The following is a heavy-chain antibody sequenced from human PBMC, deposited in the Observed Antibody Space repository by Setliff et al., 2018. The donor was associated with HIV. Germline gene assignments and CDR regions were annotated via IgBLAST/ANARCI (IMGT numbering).Heavy chain of an antibody. CDR3: ARVGFSHAHYFLH. CDR1: GFTFSRYH. Sequence: RASVKVSCKTSGFTFSRYHLHWVRQAPGQGLECMGLINPSGGTTSYAQRFQGRVTMTSDTSTSTVYLELSSLRSEDTAVYYCARVGFSHAHYFLHWGQGTLVTVSS. D-gene: IGHD3-16*01. V-gene: IGHV1-46*01. CDR2: INPSGGTT. J-gene: IGHJ1*01.